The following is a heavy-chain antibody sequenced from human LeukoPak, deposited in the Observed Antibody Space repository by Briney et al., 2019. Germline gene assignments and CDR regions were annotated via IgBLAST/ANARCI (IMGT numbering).Heavy chain of an antibody. CDR2: IYYSGST. D-gene: IGHD3-16*01. V-gene: IGHV4-31*11. CDR3: ARAGGFFSPFGY. CDR1: GGSISSGGYY. J-gene: IGHJ4*02. Sequence: PSQTLSLTCAVSGGSISSGGYYWSWIRQHPGKGLEWIGYIYYSGSTYYNPSLKSRVTISVDTSKNQFSLKLSSVTAADTAVYYCARAGGFFSPFGYWGQGTLVTVSS.